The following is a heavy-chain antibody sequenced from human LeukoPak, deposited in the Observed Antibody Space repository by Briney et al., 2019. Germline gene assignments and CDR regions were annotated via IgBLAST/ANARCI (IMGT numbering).Heavy chain of an antibody. J-gene: IGHJ4*02. CDR1: AFTFSTYA. CDR2: ISGSGGGT. D-gene: IGHD6-19*01. V-gene: IGHV3-23*01. CDR3: AKGYSSGWNYFDD. Sequence: GGSLRLSCAASAFTFSTYAMSWVRQAPGKGLEWVSAISGSGGGTNYADSVKGRFSISRDYSKNTLYLQMDSLRAEDTAVYYCAKGYSSGWNYFDDWGQGTLVTVSS.